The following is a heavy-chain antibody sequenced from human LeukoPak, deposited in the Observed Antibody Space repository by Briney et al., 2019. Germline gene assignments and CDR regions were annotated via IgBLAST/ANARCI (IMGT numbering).Heavy chain of an antibody. J-gene: IGHJ6*03. Sequence: SETLSLTCAVYGGSFSGYYWSWIRQPPGKGLEWIGEINHSGSTNYNPSLKSRVTISVDTSKNQFSLEVMSVTAADTAVYYYARAASGDAVDYYGSGRRYYSYYMDVWGTGTTVTISS. V-gene: IGHV4-34*01. CDR3: ARAASGDAVDYYGSGRRYYSYYMDV. CDR1: GGSFSGYY. CDR2: INHSGST. D-gene: IGHD3-10*01.